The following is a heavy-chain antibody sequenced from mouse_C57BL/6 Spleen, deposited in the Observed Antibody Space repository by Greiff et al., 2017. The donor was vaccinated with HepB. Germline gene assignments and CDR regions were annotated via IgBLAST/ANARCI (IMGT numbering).Heavy chain of an antibody. CDR1: GYAFSSSW. V-gene: IGHV1-82*01. CDR2: IYPGDGDT. Sequence: QVQLQQSGPELVKPGASVKISCKASGYAFSSSWMNWVKQRPGKGLEWIGRIYPGDGDTNYNGKFKGKATLTADKSSSTAYMQLSSLTSEDSAVYCCARDYPSWYFDVWGTGTTVTVSS. J-gene: IGHJ1*03. CDR3: ARDYPSWYFDV. D-gene: IGHD2-4*01.